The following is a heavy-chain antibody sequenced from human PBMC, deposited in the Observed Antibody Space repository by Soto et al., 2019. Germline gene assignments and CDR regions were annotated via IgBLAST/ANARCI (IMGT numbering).Heavy chain of an antibody. CDR2: IIPLSASA. D-gene: IGHD6-13*01. V-gene: IGHV1-69*06. CDR3: APGLLAAAPLNY. CDR1: GVTLNDYA. J-gene: IGHJ4*02. Sequence: QVQLVQSGAEVKKPGSSVKVSCRASGVTLNDYALSWVRQAPGQGLEWMGGIIPLSASAKLAQKFQGRVTITADISTRTAYMELTSVRSEDTAVYSCAPGLLAAAPLNYWGQGTLVTVSS.